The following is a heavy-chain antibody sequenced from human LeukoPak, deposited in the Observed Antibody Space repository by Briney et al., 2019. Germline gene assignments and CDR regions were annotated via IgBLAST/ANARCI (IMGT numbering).Heavy chain of an antibody. V-gene: IGHV3-23*01. J-gene: IGHJ5*02. CDR3: AKAPYSSSWYDWFDP. CDR1: GFTFSDYY. Sequence: PGGSLRLSCAASGFTFSDYYMSWIRQAPGKGLEWVSAISGSGGSTYYADSVKGRFTISRDNSKNTLYLQMNSLRAEDTAVYYCAKAPYSSSWYDWFDPWGQGTLVTVSS. CDR2: ISGSGGST. D-gene: IGHD6-13*01.